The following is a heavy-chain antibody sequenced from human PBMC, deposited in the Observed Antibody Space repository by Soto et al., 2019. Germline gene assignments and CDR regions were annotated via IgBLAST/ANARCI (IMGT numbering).Heavy chain of an antibody. CDR2: ISGSGGST. D-gene: IGHD2-15*01. J-gene: IGHJ4*02. Sequence: VQLLESGGGLVQPGGSLRLSCAASGFTFSSYAMSWVRQAPGKGLEWVSAISGSGGSTYYADSVKGRFTISRDNSKHRLYLQMNRLRAEDTAVYYCAKVVGYIAVVVAATLDYWGQGTLVTVSS. V-gene: IGHV3-23*01. CDR1: GFTFSSYA. CDR3: AKVVGYIAVVVAATLDY.